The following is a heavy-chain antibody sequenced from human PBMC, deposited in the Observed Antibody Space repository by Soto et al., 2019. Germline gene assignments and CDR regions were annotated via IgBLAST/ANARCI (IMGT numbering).Heavy chain of an antibody. Sequence: QVTLKESGPVLVKLTETLTLTCTVSGFSLSNARVGVSWIRQPPGEALEWLAHNFSNDEKSYSTSLKSRPTISESTSKSQVVLTMTNMDPVDTAPDYCARTTTVITGYYGMDVWGQGTTVTVSS. CDR1: GFSLSNARVG. D-gene: IGHD4-17*01. CDR3: ARTTTVITGYYGMDV. V-gene: IGHV2-26*01. J-gene: IGHJ6*02. CDR2: NFSNDEK.